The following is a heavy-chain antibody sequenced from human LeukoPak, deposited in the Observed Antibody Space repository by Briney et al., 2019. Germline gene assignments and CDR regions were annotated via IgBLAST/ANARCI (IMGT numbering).Heavy chain of an antibody. J-gene: IGHJ4*02. Sequence: HPGGSLRLSCAASGFTVSSNYMSWVRQAPGKGLEWVSVIYSGGSTYYADSVKGRFTISRDNAKNTLYLQMNSLRAEDTAVYYCAREKPPPTYYYGSGSPDYWGQGTLVTVSS. CDR2: IYSGGST. V-gene: IGHV3-66*01. CDR3: AREKPPPTYYYGSGSPDY. CDR1: GFTVSSNY. D-gene: IGHD3-10*01.